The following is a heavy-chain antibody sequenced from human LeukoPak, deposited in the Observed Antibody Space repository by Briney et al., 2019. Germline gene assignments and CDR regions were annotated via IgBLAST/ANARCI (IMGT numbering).Heavy chain of an antibody. CDR2: TYYSGSGST. V-gene: IGHV4-61*05. D-gene: IGHD3-10*01. CDR3: ARRVRGSSFDY. Sequence: SETLSLTCTVSGGSISSSSYYWGWIRQPPGKGLEWIGYTYYSGSGSTNYNPSLKSRVTISVDTSKNQFSLKLSSMTAADTAVYYCARRVRGSSFDYWGQGTLVTVSS. CDR1: GGSISSSSYY. J-gene: IGHJ4*02.